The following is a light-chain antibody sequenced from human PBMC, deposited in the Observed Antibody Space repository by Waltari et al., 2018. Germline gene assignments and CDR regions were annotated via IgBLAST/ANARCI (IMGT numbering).Light chain of an antibody. J-gene: IGKJ1*01. Sequence: AIRMTQSPSSFAASTGDRVTITCRASQGVSSYLAWYQQKPGSAPKLLIYAVSTLQSGVPSRLSGSGSGTEFTLTISCLQSEDFATYYCEQYYTYPPTFGQGTKVEIK. CDR2: AVS. V-gene: IGKV1-8*01. CDR3: EQYYTYPPT. CDR1: QGVSSY.